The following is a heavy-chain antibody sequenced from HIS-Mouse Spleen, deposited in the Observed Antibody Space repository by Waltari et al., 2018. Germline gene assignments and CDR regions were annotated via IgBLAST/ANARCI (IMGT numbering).Heavy chain of an antibody. CDR2: MNTNSGNT. Sequence: TFTSYDINWVRQATGQGLEWMGWMNTNSGNTGYAQKFQGRVTMTRNTSISTAYMELSSLRSEDTAVYYCARGHDYSNYFDYWGQGTLVTVSS. V-gene: IGHV1-8*01. CDR3: ARGHDYSNYFDY. CDR1: TFTSYD. D-gene: IGHD4-4*01. J-gene: IGHJ4*02.